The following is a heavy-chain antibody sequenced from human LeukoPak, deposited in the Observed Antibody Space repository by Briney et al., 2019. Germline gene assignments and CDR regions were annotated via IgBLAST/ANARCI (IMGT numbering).Heavy chain of an antibody. J-gene: IGHJ4*02. V-gene: IGHV3-11*01. CDR1: GFTFSDYY. D-gene: IGHD1-26*01. CDR2: ISGSGSSI. CDR3: ARRSGSYQADFDY. Sequence: GGSLRLSCAASGFTFSDYYMSWIRQAPGKGLEWVSYISGSGSSIYYADSVKGRFTIPRDNAKNSLDLQMHSLGAEDTAVYYCARRSGSYQADFDYWGQGTLVTVSS.